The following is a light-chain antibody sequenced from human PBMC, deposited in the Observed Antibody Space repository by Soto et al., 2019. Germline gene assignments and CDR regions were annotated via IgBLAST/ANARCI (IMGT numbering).Light chain of an antibody. J-gene: IGLJ2*01. V-gene: IGLV2-8*01. CDR2: EVS. CDR3: SSYAGSNNVV. Sequence: QSALTQPPSASGSPGQSVTISCTGTSSDVGGYNYVSWYQQHPGKAPKLMIYEVSKRPSGVTDRFSGYKSGNTASLTVSGLQAEDEADYYCSSYAGSNNVVFGGGTKLTVL. CDR1: SSDVGGYNY.